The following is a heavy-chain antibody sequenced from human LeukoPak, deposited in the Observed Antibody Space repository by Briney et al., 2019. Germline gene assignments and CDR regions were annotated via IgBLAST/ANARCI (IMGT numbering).Heavy chain of an antibody. V-gene: IGHV4-4*02. J-gene: IGHJ4*02. Sequence: PAETLSLTCAVSGGSISSSNWWSWVRQPPGQGLEWIGEIHRDGRTRYNPSLTSRVTMSMDYSKNQFSLNVRFVTAADTAIYYCGKTDIYFNPIDYWGPGSLVPVSS. CDR1: GGSISSSNW. D-gene: IGHD3-9*01. CDR3: GKTDIYFNPIDY. CDR2: IHRDGRT.